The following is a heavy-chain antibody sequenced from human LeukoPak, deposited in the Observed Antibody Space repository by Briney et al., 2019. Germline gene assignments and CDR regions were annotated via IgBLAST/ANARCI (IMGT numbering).Heavy chain of an antibody. J-gene: IGHJ6*03. CDR2: LSGSGGNT. CDR1: GFTFSNYA. CDR3: AKAGGLDHYCYMDV. Sequence: PRGSLRLSCVDSGFTFSNYAMNWVRQAPGKGLEWVSALSGSGGNTYYADSVKGRLTISRDNSRNTLFLQINSLRAEDTAVYYCAKAGGLDHYCYMDVWGKGTTATVSS. V-gene: IGHV3-23*01.